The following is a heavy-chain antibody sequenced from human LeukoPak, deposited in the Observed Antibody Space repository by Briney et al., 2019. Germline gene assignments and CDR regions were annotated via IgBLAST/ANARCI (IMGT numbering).Heavy chain of an antibody. CDR2: IIPILGIA. V-gene: IGHV1-69*10. D-gene: IGHD2-21*02. J-gene: IGHJ5*02. Sequence: SVTVSCKASGGTFSSYAISWVRQAPGQGLEWMGRIIPILGIANYAQKFQGRVTITADKSTSTAYMELSSLRSEDTAVYYCARGVDGGNSDWFDPWGQGTLVTVSS. CDR3: ARGVDGGNSDWFDP. CDR1: GGTFSSYA.